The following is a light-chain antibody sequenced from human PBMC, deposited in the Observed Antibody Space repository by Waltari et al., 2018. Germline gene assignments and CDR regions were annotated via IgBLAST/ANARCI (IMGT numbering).Light chain of an antibody. V-gene: IGLV2-14*01. CDR1: SSDGGGYNL. Sequence: QSALTQPASVSGSPGQSITISCTGTSSDGGGYNLVSWHQQHPGKAPKLIIYEVSNRPSGGANSFSGPTSGKPASLTISGLQAEDEADYYCTSYITTRGDWVFGGGTKLTVL. CDR2: EVS. J-gene: IGLJ3*02. CDR3: TSYITTRGDWV.